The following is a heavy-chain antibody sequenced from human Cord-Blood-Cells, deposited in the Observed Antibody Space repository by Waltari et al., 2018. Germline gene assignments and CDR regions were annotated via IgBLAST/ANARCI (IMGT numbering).Heavy chain of an antibody. D-gene: IGHD5-18*01. Sequence: QVQLQESGPGLVKPSETLSPTCTVPGGSISSYYWSWIRQPPGKGLEWIGYIYYSGSTNDNPSLKSRVTISVDTSKNQFSLKLSSVTAADTAVYYCARGDVGYSYGYFDYWGQGTLVTVSS. V-gene: IGHV4-59*01. CDR2: IYYSGST. J-gene: IGHJ4*02. CDR1: GGSISSYY. CDR3: ARGDVGYSYGYFDY.